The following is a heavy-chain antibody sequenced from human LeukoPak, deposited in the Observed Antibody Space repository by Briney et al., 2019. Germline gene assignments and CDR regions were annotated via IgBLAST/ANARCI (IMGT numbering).Heavy chain of an antibody. CDR3: SGIDLGESISS. Sequence: GASVKVSCKASGYTFTSYYMHWVRQAPGQGLEWMGIINPSGGSTSYAQKFQGRVTMTRDMSTSTVYMELSSLRSEDTAVYYCSGIDLGESISSWGQGTLVTVSS. D-gene: IGHD3-16*01. V-gene: IGHV1-46*01. J-gene: IGHJ5*02. CDR2: INPSGGST. CDR1: GYTFTSYY.